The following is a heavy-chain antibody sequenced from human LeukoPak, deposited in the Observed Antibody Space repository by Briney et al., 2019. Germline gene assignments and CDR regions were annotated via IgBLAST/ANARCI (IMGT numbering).Heavy chain of an antibody. J-gene: IGHJ4*02. Sequence: RGESLKISCKGSGYSFTSYWIGWVRQMPGKGLECMGIIYPGDSDTRYSPSFQGQVTISADRSISTAYLQWSSLKASDTGIYFCARCEYQMLCYFDYWGQGTLVTVSS. CDR1: GYSFTSYW. CDR2: IYPGDSDT. CDR3: ARCEYQMLCYFDY. D-gene: IGHD3-16*01. V-gene: IGHV5-51*01.